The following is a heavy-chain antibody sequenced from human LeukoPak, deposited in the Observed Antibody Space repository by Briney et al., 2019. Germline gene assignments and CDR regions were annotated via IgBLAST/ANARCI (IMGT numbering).Heavy chain of an antibody. D-gene: IGHD3-10*01. CDR1: GFTFGSYT. V-gene: IGHV3-48*01. CDR3: ARDARRNTYYYGSGSYPFDP. CDR2: ISSTSTT. J-gene: IGHJ5*02. Sequence: GGSLRLSCAVSGFTFGSYTMNWVRQAPGKGLEWVSHISSTSTTYYADSVKGRFTTSRDNAKNLLYLQMNSLRAEDTAVYYCARDARRNTYYYGSGSYPFDPWGQGTLVTVSS.